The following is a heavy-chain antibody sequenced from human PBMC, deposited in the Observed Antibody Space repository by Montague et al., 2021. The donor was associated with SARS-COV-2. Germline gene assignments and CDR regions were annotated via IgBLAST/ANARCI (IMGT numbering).Heavy chain of an antibody. CDR2: IFWXDDK. CDR1: GFSLISDGVG. J-gene: IGHJ4*02. D-gene: IGHD7-27*01. Sequence: PALVKTTQTLTLTCTFSGFSLISDGVGVGWIRQPPGKALEWLALIFWXDDKRYNSSLKNRLTVTKDTSKNQVVLTMTNMDPLDTGTYYCAHSLLFSSLGDLDSWGQGTLVTVAS. CDR3: AHSLLFSSLGDLDS. V-gene: IGHV2-5*01.